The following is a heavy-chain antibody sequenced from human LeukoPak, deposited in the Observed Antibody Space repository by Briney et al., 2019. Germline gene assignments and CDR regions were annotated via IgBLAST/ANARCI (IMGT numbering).Heavy chain of an antibody. CDR3: ATGSVAGEMATYLLDY. CDR1: GYTFTSYA. V-gene: IGHV1-3*01. CDR2: INAGNGNT. D-gene: IGHD5-24*01. J-gene: IGHJ4*02. Sequence: GASVKVSCKASGYTFTSYAMHWVRQAPGQRLEWMGWINAGNGNTKYSQKFQGRVTITRDTSASTAYMELSSLRSEDTAVYYCATGSVAGEMATYLLDYWGQGTLVTVSS.